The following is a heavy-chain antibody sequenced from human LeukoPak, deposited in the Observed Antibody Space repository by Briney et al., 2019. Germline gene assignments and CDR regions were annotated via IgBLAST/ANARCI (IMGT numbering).Heavy chain of an antibody. D-gene: IGHD3-22*01. V-gene: IGHV4-4*02. CDR2: MCLSGTT. Sequence: GTMSITSAVSSNSISTSNSWSWAPQPPGKRLEWIGEMCLSGTTHSNPSVKSRVTISIDKSKNQFFLNLSSVTAADTAVYYCAGLVGRYSSGLYYYYFDYWGQGTLVTVSS. CDR1: SNSISTSNS. CDR3: AGLVGRYSSGLYYYYFDY. J-gene: IGHJ4*02.